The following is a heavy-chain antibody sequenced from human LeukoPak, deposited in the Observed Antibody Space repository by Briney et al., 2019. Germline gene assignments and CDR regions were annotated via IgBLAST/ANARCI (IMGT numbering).Heavy chain of an antibody. J-gene: IGHJ4*02. Sequence: PGGSLRLSCAASGFTFSAYSLSWVRQAPGKGLEWVSHITRPGTTTYYAESVRGRFTISRDNAKNSLYLQMKSLRAEDTALHFCVRGPYLDYWGQGTLVTVSS. V-gene: IGHV3-48*04. D-gene: IGHD3-10*01. CDR2: ITRPGTTT. CDR1: GFTFSAYS. CDR3: VRGPYLDY.